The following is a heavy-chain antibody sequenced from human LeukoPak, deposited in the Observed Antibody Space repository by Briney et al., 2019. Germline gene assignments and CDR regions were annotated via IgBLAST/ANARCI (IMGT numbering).Heavy chain of an antibody. CDR2: ISSSSSYI. J-gene: IGHJ4*02. CDR1: GFTFSSYS. CDR3: ARGGYCSGGSCYSSSTPDY. D-gene: IGHD2-15*01. V-gene: IGHV3-21*01. Sequence: GGSLRLSCAASGFTFSSYSMNWVRQAPGKGLEWVSSISSSSSYIYYADSVKGRFTISRDNSKNTLYLQMNSLRAEDTAVYYCARGGYCSGGSCYSSSTPDYWGQGTLVTVSS.